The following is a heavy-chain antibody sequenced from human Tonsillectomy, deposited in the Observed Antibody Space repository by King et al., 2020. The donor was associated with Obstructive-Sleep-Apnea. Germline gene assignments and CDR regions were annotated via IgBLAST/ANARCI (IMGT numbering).Heavy chain of an antibody. CDR3: IRGTSGRAVAYYSDGMDV. V-gene: IGHV3-15*01. D-gene: IGHD6-19*01. Sequence: VQLVESGGGLVKPGGSLRLSCEASGFTFSNAWMSWVRQAPGKGLDWVGRIKSKIDGGTTDNAAPVKGRFTISRDDSKNTVYLQMNSLKIEDTAVYYCIRGTSGRAVAYYSDGMDVWGQGTTVTVSS. CDR2: IKSKIDGGTT. J-gene: IGHJ6*02. CDR1: GFTFSNAW.